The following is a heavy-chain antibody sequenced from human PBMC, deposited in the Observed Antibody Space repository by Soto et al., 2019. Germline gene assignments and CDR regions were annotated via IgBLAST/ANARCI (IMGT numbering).Heavy chain of an antibody. CDR2: IYWDDQK. J-gene: IGHJ6*04. D-gene: IGHD2-2*01. Sequence: QITLKESGPTLVKPTQTLTLTCTFSGFSFTTYGVGVVWIRQAPGKAPEWLALIYWDDQKTFRSSLESRLTITKDTSKNQVVLTITNMDPVDTATYYCTKKGQYHDSSACGRDCYMDVWGKGTTVTVSS. CDR3: TKKGQYHDSSACGRDCYMDV. V-gene: IGHV2-5*02. CDR1: GFSFTTYGVG.